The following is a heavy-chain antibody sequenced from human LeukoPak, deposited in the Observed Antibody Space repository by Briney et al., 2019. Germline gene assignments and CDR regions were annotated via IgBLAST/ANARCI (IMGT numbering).Heavy chain of an antibody. CDR3: AKLSSWYLDY. J-gene: IGHJ4*02. V-gene: IGHV3-30*18. CDR1: GFTFSSYG. CDR2: IAYDGSNK. D-gene: IGHD6-13*01. Sequence: PGGTLRLSCAASGFTFSSYGMHWVRQAPGKGLEWVAVIAYDGSNKYYAHSVKGRFTISRDNSKNTLYLQMNSLRAEDTAVYYCAKLSSWYLDYWGQGTLITVSS.